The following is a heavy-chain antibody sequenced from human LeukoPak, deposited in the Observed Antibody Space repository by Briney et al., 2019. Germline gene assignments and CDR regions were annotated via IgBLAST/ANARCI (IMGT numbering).Heavy chain of an antibody. V-gene: IGHV3-9*03. CDR2: TSWNSGTI. J-gene: IGHJ4*02. CDR1: GFTFDDYA. Sequence: GGSLRLSCAASGFTFDDYATHWVRQAPGKGLEWVAGTSWNSGTIAYGDSVKGRFTISRDNAKDSLWLQMNSLRAEDMALYYCAKDSRPRFDTSGWYSFDYWGQGTLVTVSS. D-gene: IGHD6-19*01. CDR3: AKDSRPRFDTSGWYSFDY.